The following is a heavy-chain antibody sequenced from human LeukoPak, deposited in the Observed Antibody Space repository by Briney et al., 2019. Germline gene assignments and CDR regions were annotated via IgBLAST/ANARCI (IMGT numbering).Heavy chain of an antibody. J-gene: IGHJ4*02. D-gene: IGHD3-16*01. Sequence: SETLSLTCSVSGGYINNPTYYWGWIRQPPGKGLEWIGSMHYSRSAYYNPSVKSRVTISVDTSKKQFSLKLNSVTAADTAVYYCALWGTWGYFDYWGQGTLVTVSS. CDR1: GGYINNPTYY. V-gene: IGHV4-39*01. CDR2: MHYSRSA. CDR3: ALWGTWGYFDY.